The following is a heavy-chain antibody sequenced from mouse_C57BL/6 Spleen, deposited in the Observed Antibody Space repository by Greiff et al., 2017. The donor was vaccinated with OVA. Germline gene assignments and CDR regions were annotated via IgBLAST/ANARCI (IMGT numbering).Heavy chain of an antibody. CDR1: GYTFTSYG. Sequence: VQLQESGAELARPGASVKLSCTASGYTFTSYGISWVKQRTGQGLEWIGEIYPRNGNTYYNEEFKGKATLTADKSSSTAYMELRSLTSEDSAVYFGAREDEDYAKDYWGQGASVTVSS. J-gene: IGHJ4*01. V-gene: IGHV1-81*01. CDR3: AREDEDYAKDY. CDR2: IYPRNGNT.